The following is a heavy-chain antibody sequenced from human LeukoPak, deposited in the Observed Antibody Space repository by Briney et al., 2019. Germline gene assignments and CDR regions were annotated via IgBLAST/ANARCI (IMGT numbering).Heavy chain of an antibody. Sequence: GGSLRLSCAASGFTFSSYAMSWVRQAPGKGLEWVSAISGSGGSTYYADSVKGRFTISRDNSKNTLYLQMNSLRAEDTAVYYCAKDPSRATYNWLDPWGQGTLVTVSS. CDR1: GFTFSSYA. CDR3: AKDPSRATYNWLDP. J-gene: IGHJ5*02. CDR2: ISGSGGST. V-gene: IGHV3-23*01.